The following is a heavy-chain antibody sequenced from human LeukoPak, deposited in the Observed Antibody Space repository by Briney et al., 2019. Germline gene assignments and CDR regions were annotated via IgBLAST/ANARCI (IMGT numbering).Heavy chain of an antibody. CDR2: IYYSGNT. CDR1: GGSIRSDY. V-gene: IGHV4-39*01. CDR3: ASSRNYDYVWGSYRYTGYFDY. J-gene: IGHJ4*02. D-gene: IGHD3-16*02. Sequence: PSETLSLTCTVSGGSIRSDYWGWIRQPPGKGLEWIGSIYYSGNTYYNASLKSQVSISIDTSKNQFSLRLTSVTAADTAVYYCASSRNYDYVWGSYRYTGYFDYWGQGTLVTVSS.